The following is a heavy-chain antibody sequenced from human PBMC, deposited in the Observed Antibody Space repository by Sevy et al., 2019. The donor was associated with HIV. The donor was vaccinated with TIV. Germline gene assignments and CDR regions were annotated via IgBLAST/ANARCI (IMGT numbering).Heavy chain of an antibody. CDR2: VYHTGST. Sequence: SETVSLTCAVSGVSVSSDTYYWSWIRQPPGKGLEWIGYVYHTGSTNYSPSFKSPVTISVDTSKNQFSLRLFSVAAADTAVYYCAREPYFFDKSGYYWDYWGQGALVTVSS. CDR1: GVSVSSDTYY. D-gene: IGHD3-22*01. CDR3: AREPYFFDKSGYYWDY. V-gene: IGHV4-61*01. J-gene: IGHJ4*02.